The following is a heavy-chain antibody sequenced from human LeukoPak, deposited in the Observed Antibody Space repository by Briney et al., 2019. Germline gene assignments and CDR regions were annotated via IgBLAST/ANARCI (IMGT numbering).Heavy chain of an antibody. V-gene: IGHV3-48*03. Sequence: GGSLRLSCEASGFTFSSYEMSCVRQAPGKGLGWVSYISDSGSTIYNADSVKGRFAISRDNAKNSLYLEMTSLRAEDTAIYYCAREKSISGSRGHYYYYGMDVWGQGTTVTVS. D-gene: IGHD1-20*01. CDR3: AREKSISGSRGHYYYYGMDV. CDR2: ISDSGSTI. J-gene: IGHJ6*02. CDR1: GFTFSSYE.